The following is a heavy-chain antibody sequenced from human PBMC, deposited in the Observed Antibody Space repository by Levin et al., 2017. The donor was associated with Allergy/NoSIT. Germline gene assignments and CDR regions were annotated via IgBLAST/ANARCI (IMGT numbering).Heavy chain of an antibody. J-gene: IGHJ4*02. D-gene: IGHD3-10*01. V-gene: IGHV3-7*04. CDR3: ARDWEGGPTITMVRGGPGY. Sequence: PVASVKVSCAASGFTFSSYWMSWVRQAPGKGLEWVANIKQDGSEKYYVDSVKGRFTISRDNAKNSLYLQMNSLRAEDTAVYYCARDWEGGPTITMVRGGPGYWGQGTLVTVSS. CDR2: IKQDGSEK. CDR1: GFTFSSYW.